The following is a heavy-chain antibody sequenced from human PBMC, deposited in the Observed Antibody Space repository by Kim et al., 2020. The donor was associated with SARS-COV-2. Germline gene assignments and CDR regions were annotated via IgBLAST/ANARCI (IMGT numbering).Heavy chain of an antibody. D-gene: IGHD6-19*01. CDR3: ARSSGWVDY. V-gene: IGHV3-74*01. CDR2: SRT. J-gene: IGHJ4*02. Sequence: SRTSYADSVKGRFTISRDNAKNTLYLQMNSLRAEDTAVYYCARSSGWVDYWGQGTLVTVSS.